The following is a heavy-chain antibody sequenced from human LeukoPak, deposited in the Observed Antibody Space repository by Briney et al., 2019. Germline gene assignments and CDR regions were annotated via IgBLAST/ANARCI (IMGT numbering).Heavy chain of an antibody. D-gene: IGHD6-13*01. CDR2: IYYSGST. Sequence: PSETLSLTCTVSGGSISSSSYYWGWIRQPPGKGLEWIGSIYYSGSTYYNPSLKSRVTISVDTSKNQFSLKLSSVTAADTAVYYCARGLPPLGAAAWGQGTLVTVSS. V-gene: IGHV4-39*01. CDR1: GGSISSSSYY. CDR3: ARGLPPLGAAA. J-gene: IGHJ4*02.